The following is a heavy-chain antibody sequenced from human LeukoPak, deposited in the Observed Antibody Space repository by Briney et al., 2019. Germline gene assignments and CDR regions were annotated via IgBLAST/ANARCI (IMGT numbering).Heavy chain of an antibody. CDR3: ARDGVDLATYYYYGMDV. Sequence: ASVKVSCKASGYTFTSYAMHWVRQAPGQRLEWMGWINAGNGNTKYSQKFQGRVTITRDTSASTAYMELSSLRSEDTAVYYCARDGVDLATYYYYGMDVWGQGTTVTVSS. V-gene: IGHV1-3*01. CDR2: INAGNGNT. J-gene: IGHJ6*02. CDR1: GYTFTSYA. D-gene: IGHD5-24*01.